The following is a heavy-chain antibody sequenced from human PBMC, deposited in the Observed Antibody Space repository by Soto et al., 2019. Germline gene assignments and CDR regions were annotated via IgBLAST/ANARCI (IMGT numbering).Heavy chain of an antibody. Sequence: GASVKVSCKASGGTFSSYAISWVRQAPGQGLEWMGGIIPIFGTANYAQKFQGRVTITADESTSTAYMELSSLRSEDTAVYYCARVYDFWSGDYYYYGMDVWGQGTTVTVSS. D-gene: IGHD3-3*01. CDR2: IIPIFGTA. J-gene: IGHJ6*02. CDR3: ARVYDFWSGDYYYYGMDV. V-gene: IGHV1-69*13. CDR1: GGTFSSYA.